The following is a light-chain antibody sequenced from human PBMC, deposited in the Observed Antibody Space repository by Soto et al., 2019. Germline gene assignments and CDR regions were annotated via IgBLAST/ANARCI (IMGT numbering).Light chain of an antibody. CDR3: QQHNQWPIT. J-gene: IGKJ5*01. CDR1: QSVSRY. V-gene: IGKV3-11*01. Sequence: EFVLTQSPATLSLSPGERATLSCRASQSVSRYFAWYQQKPGQAPRLLIYDASNRATGIPARFSGSGSGTEFTLTINSLQSEDSAVYYCQQHNQWPITFGQGTRLEI. CDR2: DAS.